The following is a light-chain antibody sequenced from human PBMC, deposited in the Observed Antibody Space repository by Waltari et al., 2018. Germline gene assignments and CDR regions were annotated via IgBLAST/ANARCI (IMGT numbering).Light chain of an antibody. CDR2: KAS. J-gene: IGKJ1*01. Sequence: DIQMTQSPSTLSASVGDRVTITCRASQSISSWLAWYQQKPGTAPKLLIYKASTLESGVPSRFSGSGSGTEFTLTINSLQPDDFATYYCQQYNSYWTFGQGTKVEIK. CDR1: QSISSW. CDR3: QQYNSYWT. V-gene: IGKV1-5*03.